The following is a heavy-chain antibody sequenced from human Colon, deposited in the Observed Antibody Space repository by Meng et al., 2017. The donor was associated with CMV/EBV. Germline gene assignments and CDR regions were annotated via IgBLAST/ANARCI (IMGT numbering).Heavy chain of an antibody. CDR3: VRVSGTGTTWRDY. Sequence: GGSLRLSCVASGFTFSNYWMSWVRQAPGKGLEWVANIKQDGSERYYVDSVKGRFTISRDNAKNTLYLQMNSLRAEDTAVYYCVRVSGTGTTWRDYWGQGTLVTVSS. CDR1: GFTFSNYW. D-gene: IGHD1-7*01. CDR2: IKQDGSER. J-gene: IGHJ4*02. V-gene: IGHV3-7*04.